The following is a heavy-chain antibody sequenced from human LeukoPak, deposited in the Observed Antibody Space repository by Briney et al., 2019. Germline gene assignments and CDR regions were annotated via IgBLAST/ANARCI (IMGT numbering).Heavy chain of an antibody. CDR3: ARVVAVAAKPFDY. J-gene: IGHJ4*02. CDR2: IYYSGTT. Sequence: PSETLSLTCTVSGGSISSYYWSWIRQPPGKGLEWIGHIYYSGTTYYNPSLKSRVTISVDTSKNQFSLKLSSVTAADTAVYYCARVVAVAAKPFDYWGQGTLVTVSS. D-gene: IGHD6-19*01. V-gene: IGHV4-59*06. CDR1: GGSISSYY.